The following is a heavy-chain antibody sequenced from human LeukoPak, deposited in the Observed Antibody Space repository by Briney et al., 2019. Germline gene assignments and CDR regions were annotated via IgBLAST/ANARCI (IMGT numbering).Heavy chain of an antibody. V-gene: IGHV7-4-1*02. CDR2: INTNTGNP. CDR3: ASHEKVPAAIEDDAFDI. CDR1: GYTFTSYG. Sequence: GASVKVSCKASGYTFTSYGISWVRQAPGQGLEWMGWINTNTGNPTYAQGFTGRFVYSLDTSVSTAYLQISSLKAEDTAVYYCASHEKVPAAIEDDAFDIWGQGTMVTVSS. J-gene: IGHJ3*02. D-gene: IGHD2-2*02.